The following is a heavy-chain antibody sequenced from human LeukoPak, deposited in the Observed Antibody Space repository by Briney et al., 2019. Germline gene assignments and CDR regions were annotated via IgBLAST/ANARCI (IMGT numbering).Heavy chain of an antibody. CDR3: ARHTRGIVVVVARNYYFDY. CDR1: GGSISTYS. J-gene: IGHJ4*02. CDR2: INHSGST. D-gene: IGHD2-15*01. V-gene: IGHV4-34*01. Sequence: SETLSLTCSVSGGSISTYSWSWIRQPPGKGLEWIGEINHSGSTNYNPSLKSRVTISVDTSKNQFSLKLSSVTAADTAVYYCARHTRGIVVVVARNYYFDYWGQGTLVTVSS.